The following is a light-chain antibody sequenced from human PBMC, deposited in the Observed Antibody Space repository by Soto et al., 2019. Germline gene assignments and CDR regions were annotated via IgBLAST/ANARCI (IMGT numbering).Light chain of an antibody. Sequence: VLTQSPGTLSLSPGERATLSCRASQSVSSPYLAWYQQRPGQAPRLLIYGTSTRATGIPDRFSGSGSGTYFTRTSNRLEPEDFAVHYCQQYGYSPRTFGQGTKVEFK. CDR3: QQYGYSPRT. J-gene: IGKJ1*01. CDR2: GTS. V-gene: IGKV3-20*01. CDR1: QSVSSPY.